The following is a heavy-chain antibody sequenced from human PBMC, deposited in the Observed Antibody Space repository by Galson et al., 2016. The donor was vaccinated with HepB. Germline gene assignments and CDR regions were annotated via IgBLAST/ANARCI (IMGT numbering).Heavy chain of an antibody. CDR3: AKTPKKGGNGGLLNY. Sequence: SLRLSCAASGFTISNYVMTWVRQAPGMGLEWVSGISTTGSTTYYADSVKGRFTISRDNSKNTLYLQMSGLRADDTAVYYCAKTPKKGGNGGLLNYWGQGILVTVSS. J-gene: IGHJ1*01. V-gene: IGHV3-23*01. CDR1: GFTISNYV. D-gene: IGHD2-15*01. CDR2: ISTTGSTT.